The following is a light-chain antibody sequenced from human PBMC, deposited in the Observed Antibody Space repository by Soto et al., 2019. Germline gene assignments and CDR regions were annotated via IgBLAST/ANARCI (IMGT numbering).Light chain of an antibody. J-gene: IGKJ2*01. CDR3: RQYNSWPYT. V-gene: IGKV3-15*01. CDR1: QTVTNN. Sequence: EIVMTQSPATLSVSPGESATLSCRASQTVTNNLAWYQQKSGQAPRLLIYRASTRATAIPARFSGSGSGTEFTLTISSLQSEDFGVYYCRQYNSWPYTFGQGTKLEIK. CDR2: RAS.